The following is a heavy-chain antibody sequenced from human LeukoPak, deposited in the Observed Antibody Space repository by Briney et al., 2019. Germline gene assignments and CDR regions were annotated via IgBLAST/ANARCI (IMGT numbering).Heavy chain of an antibody. Sequence: GESLKISCKGSGYSFTSYWIGWVRQMPGKGLEWMGIIYPGDSDTRYSPSFQGQVTISADKSISTAYLQWSSLKASDTAMYYCARLVVLSAAIYSPIAFDIWGQGTMVTVSS. D-gene: IGHD2-2*01. V-gene: IGHV5-51*01. CDR2: IYPGDSDT. J-gene: IGHJ3*02. CDR1: GYSFTSYW. CDR3: ARLVVLSAAIYSPIAFDI.